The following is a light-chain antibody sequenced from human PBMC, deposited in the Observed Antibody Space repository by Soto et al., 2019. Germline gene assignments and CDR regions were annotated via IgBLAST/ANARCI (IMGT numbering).Light chain of an antibody. CDR3: QQRSSWPAYT. V-gene: IGKV3-11*01. J-gene: IGKJ2*01. CDR1: QSVSSY. Sequence: EIVLTQSPATLSLSPGERATLSCRASQSVSSYFAWYQQKPRQAPRLLIYYSSTRATGIPARFSGSGSGTDFTLTISSLEPEDFAVYYCQQRSSWPAYTFGHGTKLDIK. CDR2: YSS.